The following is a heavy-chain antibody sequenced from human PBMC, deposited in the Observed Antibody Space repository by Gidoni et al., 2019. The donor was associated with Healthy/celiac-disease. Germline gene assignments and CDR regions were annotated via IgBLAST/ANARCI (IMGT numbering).Heavy chain of an antibody. CDR2: ISYDGSTK. CDR1: GFTCRSYA. J-gene: IGHJ6*03. D-gene: IGHD5-12*01. Sequence: QVQLVESGGGVVQPGTSLRLFCAVSGFTCRSYATYWVRQAPGKGLECLAGISYDGSTKYYADSVKGRFTISRDNSKNTLYLQMNSLRAEDTAVYYCASESIVATDEISYYYYYMDVWGKGTTVTVSS. V-gene: IGHV3-30-3*01. CDR3: ASESIVATDEISYYYYYMDV.